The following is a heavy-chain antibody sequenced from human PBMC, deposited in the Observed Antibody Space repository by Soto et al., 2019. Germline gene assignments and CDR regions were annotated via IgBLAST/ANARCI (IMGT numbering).Heavy chain of an antibody. CDR2: ISGSGSTI. Sequence: PGGSLRLSCAASGFTFSSYEMNWVRQAPGKGLEWVSYISGSGSTIYYADSVKGRFTISRDNAKNSLYLQMNSLRAEDTAVYYCARDRYYYDSSGYRKIHFDYWGQGTLVTVSS. CDR1: GFTFSSYE. V-gene: IGHV3-48*03. J-gene: IGHJ4*02. CDR3: ARDRYYYDSSGYRKIHFDY. D-gene: IGHD3-22*01.